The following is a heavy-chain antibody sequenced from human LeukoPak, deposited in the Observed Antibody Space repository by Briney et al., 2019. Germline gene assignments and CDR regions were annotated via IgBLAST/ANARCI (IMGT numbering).Heavy chain of an antibody. V-gene: IGHV1-8*01. CDR1: GYTFTSYD. D-gene: IGHD1-14*01. Sequence: GASVKVSCKASGYTFTSYDINWVRQATGQGLEWMGWMNPNSGNTGYAQKFQGRVTMTRNTSISTAYMELSSLRSEDTAVYYCARGTGTRKRNLNYYYYYMDVWGKGTTVTVPS. J-gene: IGHJ6*03. CDR3: ARGTGTRKRNLNYYYYYMDV. CDR2: MNPNSGNT.